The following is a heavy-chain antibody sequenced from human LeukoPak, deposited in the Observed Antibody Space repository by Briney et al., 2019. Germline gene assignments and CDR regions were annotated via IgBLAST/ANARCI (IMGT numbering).Heavy chain of an antibody. CDR3: ASYSGLGYYFDY. Sequence: PSETLSLTCTVSGGSISSYYWSWIRQPSGKGLEWIGYIYYSGSTNYNPSLKSRVTISVDTSKNQFSLKLSSVTAADTAVYYCASYSGLGYYFDYWGQGTLVTVSS. CDR2: IYYSGST. V-gene: IGHV4-59*08. D-gene: IGHD6-19*01. CDR1: GGSISSYY. J-gene: IGHJ4*02.